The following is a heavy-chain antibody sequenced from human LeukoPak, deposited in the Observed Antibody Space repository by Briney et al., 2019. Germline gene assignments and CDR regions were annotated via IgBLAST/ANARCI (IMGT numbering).Heavy chain of an antibody. J-gene: IGHJ4*02. D-gene: IGHD6-19*01. V-gene: IGHV4-34*01. CDR1: GGSFSGYY. CDR2: INHSGST. Sequence: SETLSLTCTVHGGSFSGYYWSWIRQPPGKGLEWIGEINHSGSTNYNPSLKSRVTISVDTSKNQFSLKLSSVTAADTAVYYCARGRRRSRVAGTRFDYWGQGTLVTVSS. CDR3: ARGRRRSRVAGTRFDY.